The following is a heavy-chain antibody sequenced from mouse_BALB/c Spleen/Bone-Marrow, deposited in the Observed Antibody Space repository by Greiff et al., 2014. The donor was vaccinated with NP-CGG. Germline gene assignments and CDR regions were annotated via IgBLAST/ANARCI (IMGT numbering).Heavy chain of an antibody. J-gene: IGHJ1*01. V-gene: IGHV4-1*02. CDR2: INPDSNTI. D-gene: IGHD1-1*01. CDR3: ARLNYYGNLFV. CDR1: GFDFSRYW. Sequence: EVQLQQSGGGLVQPGGSLKLSCAASGFDFSRYWMSWVRQAPGKGLEWIGEINPDSNTINYTPSLKDKFIISRDNAKNTLYLQMSKVRSEDTALYYCARLNYYGNLFVWGAGTTVTASS.